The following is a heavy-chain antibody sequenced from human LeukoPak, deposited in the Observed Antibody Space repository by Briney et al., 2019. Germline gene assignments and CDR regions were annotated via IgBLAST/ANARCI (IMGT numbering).Heavy chain of an antibody. V-gene: IGHV3-11*06. CDR3: AREYFGRGDY. Sequence: GGSLRLSCAASGFSFSDYYMSWIRQAPGGGLGWVSYISSDSFYTYYADSVKGRFTISRDNAKASLYLQMSGLRAEDTAVYYCAREYFGRGDYWGQGTLVTVSS. CDR2: ISSDSFYT. J-gene: IGHJ4*02. CDR1: GFSFSDYY. D-gene: IGHD3-10*01.